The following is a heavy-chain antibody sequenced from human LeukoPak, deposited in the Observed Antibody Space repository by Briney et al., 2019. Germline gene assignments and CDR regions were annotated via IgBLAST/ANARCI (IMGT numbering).Heavy chain of an antibody. Sequence: GSLRLSCTASGFTFSSDEMNWVRQAPGKGLEWVSSISSSSSYIYYADSVKGRFTISRDNAKNSLYLQMNSLRAEDTAVYYCARASKGYGSGSYYAFDIWGQGTMVTVSS. CDR1: GFTFSSDE. CDR2: ISSSSSYI. D-gene: IGHD3-10*01. V-gene: IGHV3-21*01. J-gene: IGHJ3*02. CDR3: ARASKGYGSGSYYAFDI.